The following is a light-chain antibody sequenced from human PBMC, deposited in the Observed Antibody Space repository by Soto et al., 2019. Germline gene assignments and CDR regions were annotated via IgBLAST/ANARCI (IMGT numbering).Light chain of an antibody. Sequence: QSVLTQPPSVSGAPGQRVTISCTGSSSNIGAGYDVHWYQQLPGTAPKLLIYGNSNRPSGVPDRFSGSKSGTSASLAITGLQVEDEAEYYCQSYDSSLSGLYVFGTGTKLTVL. CDR3: QSYDSSLSGLYV. J-gene: IGLJ1*01. CDR1: SSNIGAGYD. CDR2: GNS. V-gene: IGLV1-40*01.